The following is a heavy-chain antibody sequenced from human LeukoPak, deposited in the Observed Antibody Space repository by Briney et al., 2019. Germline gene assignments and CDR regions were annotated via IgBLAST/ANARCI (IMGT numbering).Heavy chain of an antibody. CDR3: ASHRDSSSWYGVFDY. D-gene: IGHD6-13*01. CDR2: VRSGGTDK. CDR1: GFTFNNFG. V-gene: IGHV3-30*02. Sequence: GGSLRLSCAASGFTFNNFGMHWIRQAPGKGLEWVALVRSGGTDKYYADSVKGRFTISRDNAKNSLYLQMNSLRAEDTAVYYCASHRDSSSWYGVFDYWGQGTLVTVSS. J-gene: IGHJ4*02.